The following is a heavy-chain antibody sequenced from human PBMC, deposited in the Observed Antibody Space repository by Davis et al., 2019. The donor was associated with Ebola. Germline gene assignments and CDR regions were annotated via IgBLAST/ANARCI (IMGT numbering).Heavy chain of an antibody. CDR1: GGSISNRSYY. V-gene: IGHV3-7*01. CDR2: IKQGGSEK. J-gene: IGHJ4*02. Sequence: ETLSLTCTVSGGSISNRSYYRGWVRQAPGKGLEWVASIKQGGSEKYYVDSVKGRFTISTDNAKNSLYLQMESLRAEDTAVYYCVRTNRGDYWGQGTLVTVSS. CDR3: VRTNRGDY. D-gene: IGHD2-8*01.